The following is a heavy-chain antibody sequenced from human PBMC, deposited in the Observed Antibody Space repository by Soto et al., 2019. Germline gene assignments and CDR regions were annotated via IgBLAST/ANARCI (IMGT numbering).Heavy chain of an antibody. CDR2: ISSISSTI. J-gene: IGHJ4*02. Sequence: GGSLRLSCAASGFTFSSYSMNGVRQAPGKGLEWVSYISSISSTIYYADSVKGRFTISRDNAKNSLYLQMNSLTDEDTAVYYCARERNWNYVGDYWGQGTLVTVSS. CDR3: ARERNWNYVGDY. D-gene: IGHD1-7*01. CDR1: GFTFSSYS. V-gene: IGHV3-48*02.